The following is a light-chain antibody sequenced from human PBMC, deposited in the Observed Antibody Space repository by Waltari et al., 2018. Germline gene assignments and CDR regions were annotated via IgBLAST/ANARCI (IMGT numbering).Light chain of an antibody. CDR1: SSDVGPYVY. J-gene: IGLJ3*02. Sequence: QSALTQPASVSGSPGQSITISCTGTSSDVGPYVYVSWYQQHPCKVPTLLIYDVTYRPSGISNRFSGSKSGITAFLTISGLQAEDEADYYCSSHTSSRTRVFGGGTELTVL. CDR3: SSHTSSRTRV. CDR2: DVT. V-gene: IGLV2-14*03.